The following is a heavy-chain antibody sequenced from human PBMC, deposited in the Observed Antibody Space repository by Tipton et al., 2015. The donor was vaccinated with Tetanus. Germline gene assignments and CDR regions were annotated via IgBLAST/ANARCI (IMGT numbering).Heavy chain of an antibody. J-gene: IGHJ6*02. V-gene: IGHV4-59*01. D-gene: IGHD4-17*01. CDR1: GGSISSYY. Sequence: TLSLTCTVSGGSISSYYWSWIRQPPGKGLEWIGYIFYSGNTNYNPSLKTRVTISVDTSKNQFSLKLSSLTAADTAVYYCARDRGLTTGGGIGMDVWGQGTTVTVSS. CDR3: ARDRGLTTGGGIGMDV. CDR2: IFYSGNT.